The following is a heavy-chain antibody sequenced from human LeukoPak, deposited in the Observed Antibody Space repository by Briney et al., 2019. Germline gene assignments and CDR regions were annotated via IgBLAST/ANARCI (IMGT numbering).Heavy chain of an antibody. CDR2: INSDGSST. CDR3: AKVWVAVAADY. D-gene: IGHD6-19*01. CDR1: GFTFSSYW. Sequence: GGSLRLSCAASGFTFSSYWMHWVRQAPGKGLVWVSHINSDGSSTSYADSVKGRFTISRDNSKNTLYLQMNSLRAEDTAVYYCAKVWVAVAADYWGQGTLVTVSS. V-gene: IGHV3-74*01. J-gene: IGHJ4*02.